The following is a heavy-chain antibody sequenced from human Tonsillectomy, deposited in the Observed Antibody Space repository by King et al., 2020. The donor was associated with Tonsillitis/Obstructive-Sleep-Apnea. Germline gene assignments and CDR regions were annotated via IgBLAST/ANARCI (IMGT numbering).Heavy chain of an antibody. V-gene: IGHV4-34*01. J-gene: IGHJ4*02. Sequence: VQLQQWGAGLLKPSETLSLTCAVYGGSFSGYFWSWIRQPPGKGLEWIGEINHSGSTNYNPSLKSRVTISVDTSKNQFSLKVTSVTAADTAVYYCASGWYSSGWYINFWGQGTLVTVSS. CDR1: GGSFSGYF. D-gene: IGHD6-19*01. CDR3: ASGWYSSGWYINF. CDR2: INHSGST.